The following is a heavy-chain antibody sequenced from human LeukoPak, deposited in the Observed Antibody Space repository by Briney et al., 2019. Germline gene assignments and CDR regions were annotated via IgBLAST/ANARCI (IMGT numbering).Heavy chain of an antibody. V-gene: IGHV4-39*01. CDR3: ARREYSRSSAFDY. J-gene: IGHJ4*02. Sequence: PSETLSLTCTVSGGSISSSSYYWGWIRQPPGKGLEWIGSIYYSGSTYYNPSLKSRVTISVDTSKNQFSLKLSSVTAADTAVYYCARREYSRSSAFDYWGQGTLVTVSS. D-gene: IGHD6-6*01. CDR1: GGSISSSSYY. CDR2: IYYSGST.